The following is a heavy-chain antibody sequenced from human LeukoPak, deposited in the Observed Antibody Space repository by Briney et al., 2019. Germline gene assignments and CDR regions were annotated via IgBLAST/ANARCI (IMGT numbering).Heavy chain of an antibody. D-gene: IGHD3-10*01. CDR1: GGSFSGYY. V-gene: IGHV4-34*01. CDR2: INHSGST. J-gene: IGHJ4*02. Sequence: SETLSLTCAVYGGSFSGYYWSWIRHPPGKGLELIGEINHSGSTNYNPSLKSRVTISVHTSKNQFSLKLSSVTAADTAVYYCARIPVRGRVFDYWGQGTLVTVSS. CDR3: ARIPVRGRVFDY.